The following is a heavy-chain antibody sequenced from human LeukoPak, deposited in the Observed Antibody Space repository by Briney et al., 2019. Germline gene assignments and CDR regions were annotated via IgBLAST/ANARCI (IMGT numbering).Heavy chain of an antibody. CDR3: ARGHFGELLSLLNWFDP. CDR2: MNPNSGNT. V-gene: IGHV1-8*02. J-gene: IGHJ5*02. D-gene: IGHD3-10*01. CDR1: GGTFSSYA. Sequence: ASVKVSCKASGGTFSSYAISWVRQAPGQGLEWMGWMNPNSGNTGYAQKFQGRVTMTRNTSISTAYMELSSLRSEDTAVYYCARGHFGELLSLLNWFDPWGQGTLVTVSS.